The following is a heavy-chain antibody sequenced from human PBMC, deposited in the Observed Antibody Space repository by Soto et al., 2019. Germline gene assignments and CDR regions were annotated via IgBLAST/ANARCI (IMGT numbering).Heavy chain of an antibody. CDR1: GGSISSYY. Sequence: AETRSLTCTVSGGSISSYYWSGSRQPPGKGLEWIGYIYYSGSTNYSPSLKSRVTIALDTSKNQFSLNLGSVAAADTAVYYCARDGVVANTYNGIDVWGEGAKVTVSS. V-gene: IGHV4-59*01. CDR2: IYYSGST. D-gene: IGHD5-12*01. J-gene: IGHJ6*04. CDR3: ARDGVVANTYNGIDV.